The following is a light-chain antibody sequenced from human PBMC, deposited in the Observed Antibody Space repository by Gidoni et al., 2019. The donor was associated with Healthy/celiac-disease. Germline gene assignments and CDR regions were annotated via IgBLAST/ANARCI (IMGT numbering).Light chain of an antibody. CDR2: DAS. CDR3: EQYNSYWT. Sequence: DIQMTQSPSTLSASVGDRVTITCRASQSISSWLAWYQQKPGKAPKLLIYDASSLESGVPSRLRGSGYGTEFTLTISSLQPDDFATYHCEQYNSYWTFGQXTKVEIK. V-gene: IGKV1-5*01. CDR1: QSISSW. J-gene: IGKJ1*01.